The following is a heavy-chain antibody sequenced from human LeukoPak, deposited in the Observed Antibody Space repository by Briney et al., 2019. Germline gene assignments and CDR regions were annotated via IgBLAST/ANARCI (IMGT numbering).Heavy chain of an antibody. D-gene: IGHD6-13*01. CDR1: GYTFTNYF. CDR2: INPRDRST. J-gene: IGHJ4*02. V-gene: IGHV1-46*01. Sequence: ASVKVSCKASGYTFTNYFIHWVRQAPGQGLEWMGIINPRDRSTDYPQKFQGRLAMTRETSATTVHMVLSSLRSEDTARYYCARVGAGIAAEAWGQGTLVTVSS. CDR3: ARVGAGIAAEA.